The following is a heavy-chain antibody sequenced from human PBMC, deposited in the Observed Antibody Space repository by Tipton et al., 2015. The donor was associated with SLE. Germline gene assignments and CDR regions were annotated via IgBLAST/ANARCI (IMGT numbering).Heavy chain of an antibody. J-gene: IGHJ5*01. CDR2: IDSSGNT. CDR1: GASMNSGSYS. CDR3: ARETGTYYSTWFDS. D-gene: IGHD1-26*01. Sequence: TLSLTCSVSGASMNSGSYSWHLIRQPAGKALQWLGHIDSSGNTYYNPPHRSRVSISVDVSRNQFSLTLNSVTAADTATYSCARETGTYYSTWFDSWGQGTLVTVSS. V-gene: IGHV4-61*09.